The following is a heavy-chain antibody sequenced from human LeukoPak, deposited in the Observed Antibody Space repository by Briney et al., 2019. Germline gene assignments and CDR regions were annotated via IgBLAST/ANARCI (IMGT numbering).Heavy chain of an antibody. Sequence: GASVKVSCKASGYTFTGYYMHWGRQAPGQGLEWMGRINPNSGGTNYEQKFQGRVTMTRDTSISTAYMELSRLRSDDTAVYYCARGVPDSSGLTFDYWGQGTLVTVSS. CDR2: INPNSGGT. CDR3: ARGVPDSSGLTFDY. V-gene: IGHV1-2*06. CDR1: GYTFTGYY. D-gene: IGHD3-22*01. J-gene: IGHJ4*02.